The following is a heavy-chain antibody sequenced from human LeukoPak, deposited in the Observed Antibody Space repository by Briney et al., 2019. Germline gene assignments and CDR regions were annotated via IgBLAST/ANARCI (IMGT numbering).Heavy chain of an antibody. CDR1: GFTFSSYN. Sequence: GGSLRLSCAASGFTFSSYNMKWVRQAPGKGLEWVSSISWRSSDIEYADSVKGRFAISRDNAKKSLYLQMNNLRAEDTAVYYCARVYSSSWYFGYLYIDVWGNGTTVTVSS. CDR3: ARVYSSSWYFGYLYIDV. J-gene: IGHJ6*03. CDR2: ISWRSSDI. V-gene: IGHV3-21*01. D-gene: IGHD6-13*01.